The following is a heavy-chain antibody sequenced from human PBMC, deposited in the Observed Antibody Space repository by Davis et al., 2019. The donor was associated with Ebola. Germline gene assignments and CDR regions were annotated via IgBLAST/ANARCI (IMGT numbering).Heavy chain of an antibody. CDR1: GGSISSYY. Sequence: PSETLSLTCTVSGGSISSYYRSWIRQPPGKGLEWIGYIYYSGSTNYNPSLKSRVTISVDTSKNQFSLKLSSVTAADTAVYYCARVPGRYYDHYYMDVWGKGTTVTVSS. J-gene: IGHJ6*03. D-gene: IGHD3-22*01. CDR3: ARVPGRYYDHYYMDV. CDR2: IYYSGST. V-gene: IGHV4-59*01.